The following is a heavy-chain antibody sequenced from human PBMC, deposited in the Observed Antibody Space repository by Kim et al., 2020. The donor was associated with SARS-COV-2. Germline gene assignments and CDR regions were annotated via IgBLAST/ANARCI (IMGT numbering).Heavy chain of an antibody. Sequence: TQTFRSQVTISVAKSKNPFSLKLSSVTAADTAVYYCARRGYSYGYLPFDYWGQGTLVTVSS. D-gene: IGHD5-18*01. CDR3: ARRGYSYGYLPFDY. J-gene: IGHJ4*02. V-gene: IGHV4-4*02.